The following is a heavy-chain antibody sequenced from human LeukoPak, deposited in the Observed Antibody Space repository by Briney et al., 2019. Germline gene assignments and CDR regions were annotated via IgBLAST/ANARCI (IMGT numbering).Heavy chain of an antibody. J-gene: IGHJ3*02. D-gene: IGHD3-3*01. CDR2: ISGSGGST. CDR3: ANPKVVLRFLEWSPDAFDI. CDR1: GFTFSSYA. Sequence: GGSLRLSCAASGFTFSSYAMSWVRQAPGKGLESVSAISGSGGSTYYADSVKGRFTISRDNSKNTLYLQMNSLRAEDTAVYYCANPKVVLRFLEWSPDAFDIWGQGTMVTVSS. V-gene: IGHV3-23*01.